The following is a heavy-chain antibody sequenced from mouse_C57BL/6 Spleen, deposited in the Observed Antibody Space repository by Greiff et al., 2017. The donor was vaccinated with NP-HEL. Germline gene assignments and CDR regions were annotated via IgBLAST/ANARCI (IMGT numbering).Heavy chain of an antibody. Sequence: VQLQQSGPVLVKPGASVKMSCKASGYTFTDYYMNWVKQSHGKSLEWIGVINPYNGGTSYNQKFKGKATLTVDKSSSTAYMELNSLTSEDSAVYYCARQASYAMDYWGQGTSVTVSS. J-gene: IGHJ4*01. CDR1: GYTFTDYY. CDR3: ARQASYAMDY. D-gene: IGHD3-2*02. V-gene: IGHV1-19*01. CDR2: INPYNGGT.